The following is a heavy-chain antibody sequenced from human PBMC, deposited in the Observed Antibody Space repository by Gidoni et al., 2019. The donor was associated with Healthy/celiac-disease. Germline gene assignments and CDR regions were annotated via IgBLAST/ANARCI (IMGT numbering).Heavy chain of an antibody. CDR1: GGSISSSSYY. J-gene: IGHJ4*02. CDR2: IYYSGST. D-gene: IGHD6-19*01. Sequence: QLQLQESGPGLVKPSETLSLTCTVSGGSISSSSYYWGWIRQPPGKGLEWIGSIYYSGSTYYNPSLKSRVTISVDTSKNQFSLKLSSVTAADTAVYYCARIWHSSGWYYFDYWGQGTLVTVSS. V-gene: IGHV4-39*01. CDR3: ARIWHSSGWYYFDY.